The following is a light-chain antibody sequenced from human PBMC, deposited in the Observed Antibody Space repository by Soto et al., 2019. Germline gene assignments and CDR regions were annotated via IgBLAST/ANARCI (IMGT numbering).Light chain of an antibody. CDR1: SSDVGVYNY. V-gene: IGLV2-14*01. CDR3: SSYTSSSIDYV. J-gene: IGLJ1*01. Sequence: QSALTQPASVSGSPGQSITISCTGTSSDVGVYNYVSWYQQHPGKAPKLMIYEVSNRPSGVSNRLSGSKSGNKASLTISGLQDEDEADYYCSSYTSSSIDYVFGTGTKLTVL. CDR2: EVS.